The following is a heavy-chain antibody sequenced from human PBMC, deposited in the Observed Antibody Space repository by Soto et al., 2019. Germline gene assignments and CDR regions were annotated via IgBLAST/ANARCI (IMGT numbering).Heavy chain of an antibody. CDR1: GFTFSNAW. CDR3: ARGLREFDC. D-gene: IGHD4-17*01. V-gene: IGHV3-33*08. Sequence: GGSLRLSCAASGFTFSNAWINWVRQAPGKGLEWVAVIWYDGSNKYYADSVKGRFTISRDNSKNSLYLQMDSLRAEDTAIYYCARGLREFDCWGQGTLVTVSS. J-gene: IGHJ4*02. CDR2: IWYDGSNK.